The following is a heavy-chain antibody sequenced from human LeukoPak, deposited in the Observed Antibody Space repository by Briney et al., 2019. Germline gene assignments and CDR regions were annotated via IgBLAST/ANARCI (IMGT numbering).Heavy chain of an antibody. CDR3: AKGSQIGYYSSGSIGDYFDY. V-gene: IGHV3-30*18. D-gene: IGHD3-22*01. CDR2: ISYDGSNK. J-gene: IGHJ4*02. CDR1: GFTFSSYG. Sequence: GRSLRLSCAASGFTFSSYGMHWVRQAPGKGLEWVAVISYDGSNKYYADSVKGRFTISRDNSKNTLYLQMNSLRAEDTAVYYCAKGSQIGYYSSGSIGDYFDYWGQGTLVTVSS.